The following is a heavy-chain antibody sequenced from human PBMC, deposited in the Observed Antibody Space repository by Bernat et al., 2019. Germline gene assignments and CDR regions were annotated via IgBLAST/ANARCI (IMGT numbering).Heavy chain of an antibody. D-gene: IGHD3-3*01. CDR3: ARDRRPCGVDNDAFDI. V-gene: IGHV3-30-3*01. CDR1: GFTFSSFA. Sequence: QVQLVESGGGVVHPGRSLRPSCAASGFTFSSFAMHWVRQAPGKGLEWVAVISYDGSNKYSADSVKGRFTTSRDNSKNTLYLQMNSLRAEDTAVYYCARDRRPCGVDNDAFDIWGQGTMVTVSS. CDR2: ISYDGSNK. J-gene: IGHJ3*02.